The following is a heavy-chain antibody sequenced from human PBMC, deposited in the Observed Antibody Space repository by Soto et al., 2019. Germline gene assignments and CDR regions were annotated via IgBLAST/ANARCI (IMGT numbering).Heavy chain of an antibody. CDR3: ARLASGWYGITN. Sequence: GAALQISCKGSGYSFASYCIGCVRQMPGKGLEWMGIIYPGDSDTRYSPSFQGQVTISADKSISTAYLQWSSLKASDTAMYYCARLASGWYGITNWGQGTLVTVSS. D-gene: IGHD6-19*01. V-gene: IGHV5-51*01. CDR2: IYPGDSDT. CDR1: GYSFASYC. J-gene: IGHJ4*02.